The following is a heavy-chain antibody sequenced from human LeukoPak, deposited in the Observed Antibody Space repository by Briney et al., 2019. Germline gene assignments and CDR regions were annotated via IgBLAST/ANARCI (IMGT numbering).Heavy chain of an antibody. CDR1: GGSFSGYY. Sequence: SETLSLTCAVYGGSFSGYYWSWVRQPPGKGLEWFGEINHRGSANYNPSLKSRVTISIDTSKNQFSLKVTSVTAADTAVYYCARTSDRYCSGGSCYLAFWGQGTLVTVSS. J-gene: IGHJ4*02. D-gene: IGHD2-15*01. V-gene: IGHV4-34*01. CDR3: ARTSDRYCSGGSCYLAF. CDR2: INHRGSA.